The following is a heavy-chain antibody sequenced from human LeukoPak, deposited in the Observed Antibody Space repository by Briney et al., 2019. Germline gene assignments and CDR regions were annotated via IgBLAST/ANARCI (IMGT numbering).Heavy chain of an antibody. CDR2: ISPTSSYM. V-gene: IGHV3-21*04. J-gene: IGHJ5*02. CDR3: VRDADGGNSWIDT. CDR1: RFTFKDFY. D-gene: IGHD4-23*01. Sequence: SGGPLRLLCAASRFTFKDFYMNWVRHAPGKGREWVSWISPTSSYMYYADSVKGRFTISRDNTKNSLYLQMNSLRAEDTALYYCVRDADGGNSWIDTWGQGTLVTVSS.